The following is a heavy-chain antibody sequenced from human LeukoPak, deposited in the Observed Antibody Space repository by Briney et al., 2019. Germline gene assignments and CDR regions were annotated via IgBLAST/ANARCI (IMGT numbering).Heavy chain of an antibody. J-gene: IGHJ4*02. V-gene: IGHV3-23*01. CDR2: ISGSGGST. D-gene: IGHD4-23*01. CDR3: AKTTVVPPDGNFDY. Sequence: GRSLRLSCAASGFTFSSYAMSWVRQAPGKGLEWVSAISGSGGSTYYADSVKGRFTISRDNSKNTLYLQMNSLRAEDTAVYYCAKTTVVPPDGNFDYWGQGTLVTVSS. CDR1: GFTFSSYA.